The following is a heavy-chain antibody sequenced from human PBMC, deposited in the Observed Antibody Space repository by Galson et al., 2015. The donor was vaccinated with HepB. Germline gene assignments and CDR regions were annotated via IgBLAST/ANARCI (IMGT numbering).Heavy chain of an antibody. J-gene: IGHJ3*01. CDR3: ARLGYDAFDL. CDR2: ISSTGSTI. D-gene: IGHD7-27*01. V-gene: IGHV3-48*01. CDR1: GLTFSTSY. Sequence: SLRLSCAASGLTFSTSYMNWIRQAPGKGLEWISYISSTGSTIYYADSVKGRFTISRDNAKKTVSLRMNSLRAEDTAVYYCARLGYDAFDLWGQGTMVTVSS.